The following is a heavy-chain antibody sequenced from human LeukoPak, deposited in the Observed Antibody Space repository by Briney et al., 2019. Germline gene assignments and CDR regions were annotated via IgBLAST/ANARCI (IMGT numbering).Heavy chain of an antibody. V-gene: IGHV4-39*07. Sequence: NTSETLSLTCTVSGGSIGSSSYYWGWIRQPPGKGLEWIENIYYSGSTYYNPSLRSRVTISIDTSKNQFSLKVKSVTAADTAVYYCASASGLNDAFDIWGQGTMVIVSS. CDR2: IYYSGST. CDR1: GGSIGSSSYY. J-gene: IGHJ3*02. CDR3: ASASGLNDAFDI. D-gene: IGHD6-19*01.